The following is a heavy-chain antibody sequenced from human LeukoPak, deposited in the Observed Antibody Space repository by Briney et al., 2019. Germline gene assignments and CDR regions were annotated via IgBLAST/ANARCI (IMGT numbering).Heavy chain of an antibody. J-gene: IGHJ4*02. CDR2: INQDGSEK. CDR3: ARRGYSGSYYFED. D-gene: IGHD1-26*01. V-gene: IGHV3-7*01. Sequence: GGSLRLSCAASGFTFSSYWMTWVRQAPGKGLEWVANINQDGSEKYYVDSVKGRFTISRDNAKNSLYLQMNSLRVEDTAVYYCARRGYSGSYYFEDWGQGTLVTVSS. CDR1: GFTFSSYW.